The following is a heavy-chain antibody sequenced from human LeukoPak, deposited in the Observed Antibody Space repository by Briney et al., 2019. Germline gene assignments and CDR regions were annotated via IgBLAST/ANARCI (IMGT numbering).Heavy chain of an antibody. Sequence: SETLSLTCTVSGGSISSGDYYWSWIRQPPGKGREWIGYIYYSGSTYYNPSLKSRVTISVDTSKNQFSLKLSSVTAADTAVYYCARGSFYDFWGGRETRPLDYWGQGTLVTVSS. CDR3: ARGSFYDFWGGRETRPLDY. J-gene: IGHJ4*02. CDR1: GGSISSGDYY. V-gene: IGHV4-30-4*08. CDR2: IYYSGST. D-gene: IGHD3-3*01.